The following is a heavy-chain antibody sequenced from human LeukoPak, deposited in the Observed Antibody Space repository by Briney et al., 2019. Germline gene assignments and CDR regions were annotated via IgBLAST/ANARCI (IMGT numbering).Heavy chain of an antibody. CDR1: GGTFSSYA. CDR2: IIPIFGIA. J-gene: IGHJ3*02. Sequence: SVKVSCKASGGTFSSYATSWVRQAPGRGLEWMGRIIPIFGIANYAQKFQGRVTITADNSTSTAYMELSSLRSEDTAVYYCARAGYCSGGSCYPNDAFDIWGQGTMVTVSS. CDR3: ARAGYCSGGSCYPNDAFDI. V-gene: IGHV1-69*04. D-gene: IGHD2-15*01.